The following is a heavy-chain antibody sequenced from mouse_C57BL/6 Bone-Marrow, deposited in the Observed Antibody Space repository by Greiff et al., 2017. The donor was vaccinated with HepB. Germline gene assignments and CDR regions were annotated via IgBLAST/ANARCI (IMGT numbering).Heavy chain of an antibody. V-gene: IGHV1-7*01. J-gene: IGHJ3*01. Sequence: QVHVKQSGAELAKPGASVKLSCKASGYTFTSYWMHWVKQRPGQGLEWIGYINPSSGYTKYNQKFKDKATLTADKSSSTAYMQLSSLTYEDSAVYYCAIHYDYDDWFAYWGQGTLVTVSA. CDR1: GYTFTSYW. CDR3: AIHYDYDDWFAY. D-gene: IGHD2-4*01. CDR2: INPSSGYT.